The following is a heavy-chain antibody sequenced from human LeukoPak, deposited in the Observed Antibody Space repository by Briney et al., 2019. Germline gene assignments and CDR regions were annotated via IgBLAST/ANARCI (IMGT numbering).Heavy chain of an antibody. CDR3: ASTYYYDSSAYNYYHYMDV. Sequence: KTSETLSLTCTVSGGAINSESYYWSWIRQPAGKGLVWIGRIYVSGSTNYNPSLKSRVTISVDTSKNQFSLKLSSVTAADTAVYYCASTYYYDSSAYNYYHYMDVWGKGTTVTVSS. CDR1: GGAINSESYY. CDR2: IYVSGST. D-gene: IGHD3-22*01. J-gene: IGHJ6*03. V-gene: IGHV4-61*02.